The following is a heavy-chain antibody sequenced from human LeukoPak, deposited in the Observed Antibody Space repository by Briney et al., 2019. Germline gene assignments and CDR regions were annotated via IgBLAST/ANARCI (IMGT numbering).Heavy chain of an antibody. Sequence: GGSLRLSCAASGFTFDDYAMHWVRHAPGKGLEWVSGISWNSGSMGYADSVKGRFTISRDNAKNSLYLQMNSLRAEDTALYYCAKGTGPDILTGMDYWGQGTLVTVSS. V-gene: IGHV3-9*01. CDR2: ISWNSGSM. J-gene: IGHJ4*02. D-gene: IGHD3-9*01. CDR1: GFTFDDYA. CDR3: AKGTGPDILTGMDY.